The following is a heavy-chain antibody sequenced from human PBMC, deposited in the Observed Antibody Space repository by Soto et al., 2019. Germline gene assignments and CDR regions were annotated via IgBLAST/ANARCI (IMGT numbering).Heavy chain of an antibody. D-gene: IGHD2-21*02. Sequence: VFLKLSCKASGFSFSTYSMHGVRQAPGKGLQWVSCIGRRSDIYYADSVTGRFTISRDKAKTSVSLQMNSLRDADTAVYYCARAETAWPLAYGLDVWGQGTTVTVSS. CDR1: GFSFSTYS. CDR3: ARAETAWPLAYGLDV. V-gene: IGHV3-21*01. J-gene: IGHJ6*02. CDR2: IGRRSDI.